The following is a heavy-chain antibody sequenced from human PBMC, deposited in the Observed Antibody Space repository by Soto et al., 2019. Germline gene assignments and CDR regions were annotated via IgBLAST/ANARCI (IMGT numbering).Heavy chain of an antibody. CDR3: ARDLVTTFDY. D-gene: IGHD4-17*01. CDR2: ISSSSSYI. J-gene: IGHJ4*02. V-gene: IGHV3-21*01. Sequence: EVQLVESGGGLVKPGGSLRLSCAASGFTFSSYSMNWVHQAPGKGLEWVSSISSSSSYIYYADSVKGRFTISRDNAKNSLYLQMNSLRAEDTAVYYCARDLVTTFDYWGQGTLVTVSS. CDR1: GFTFSSYS.